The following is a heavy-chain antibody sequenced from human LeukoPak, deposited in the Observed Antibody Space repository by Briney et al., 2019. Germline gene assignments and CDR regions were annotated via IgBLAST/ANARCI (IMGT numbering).Heavy chain of an antibody. CDR2: ISWNSGSI. CDR1: GFTFDDYA. CDR3: AKDKHDYGGNPYFDY. J-gene: IGHJ4*02. V-gene: IGHV3-9*01. Sequence: PGGSLRLSCAASGFTFDDYAMHWVRQAPGKGLEWVSGISWNSGSIGYADSVKGRFTISRDNAKNSLYPQMNSLRAEDTALYYCAKDKHDYGGNPYFDYWGRGTLVTVSS. D-gene: IGHD4-23*01.